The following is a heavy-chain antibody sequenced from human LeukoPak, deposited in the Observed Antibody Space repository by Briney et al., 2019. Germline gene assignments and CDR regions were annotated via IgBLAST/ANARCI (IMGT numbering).Heavy chain of an antibody. CDR2: NWYDGSNQ. Sequence: GRSLRLSCAASGFTFSKYGMHWVRQAPGKGLKWVALNWYDGSNQYYADSVKGRFTISRDNSKNTLYLQMNSLRAEDTALYYCAREVSQPYYFDSWGQGTLVTVSS. CDR3: AREVSQPYYFDS. V-gene: IGHV3-33*01. J-gene: IGHJ4*02. D-gene: IGHD2-2*01. CDR1: GFTFSKYG.